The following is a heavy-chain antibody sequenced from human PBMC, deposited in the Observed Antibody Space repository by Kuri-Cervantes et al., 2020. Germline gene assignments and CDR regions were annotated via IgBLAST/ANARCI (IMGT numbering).Heavy chain of an antibody. Sequence: SLKISCAASGFTFDDYAMHWVRQAPGKGLEWVSGISWNSGIIGYADSVKGRFTISRDNSKNTLYLQMNSLRAEDTAVYYCARDRWNDLFAWFDPWGQGTLVTVSS. V-gene: IGHV3-9*01. CDR3: ARDRWNDLFAWFDP. J-gene: IGHJ5*02. CDR1: GFTFDDYA. D-gene: IGHD1-1*01. CDR2: ISWNSGII.